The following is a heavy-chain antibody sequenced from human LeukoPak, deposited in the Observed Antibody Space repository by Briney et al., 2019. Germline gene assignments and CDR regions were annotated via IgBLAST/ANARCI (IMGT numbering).Heavy chain of an antibody. D-gene: IGHD2-21*02. Sequence: PSGTLSLTCAVSGGPISSSYWWGWGRPPPGEGLEGVGEIYHSGSTNYNPSLKSRVTISVDKSKNHFSLKLSSVTAADTAVYYCARGQMGAVTAFGYWGQGTLVTVSS. J-gene: IGHJ4*02. CDR1: GGPISSSYW. CDR3: ARGQMGAVTAFGY. CDR2: IYHSGST. V-gene: IGHV4-4*02.